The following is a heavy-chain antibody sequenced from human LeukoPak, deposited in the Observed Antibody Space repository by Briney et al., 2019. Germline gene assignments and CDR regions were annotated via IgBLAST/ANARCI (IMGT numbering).Heavy chain of an antibody. Sequence: ASVKVSCKASGYTFTSYGISWVRQAPGQGLEWMGWISAYNGNTNYAQKLQGRVTMTTDTSTSTAYMELRSLRSDDTAVYYCARAPPPGAAIPNFGNDWFDPGAREPWSPSPQ. CDR2: ISAYNGNT. V-gene: IGHV1-18*01. CDR1: GYTFTSYG. J-gene: IGHJ5*02. CDR3: ARAPPPGAAIPNFGNDWFDP. D-gene: IGHD2-2*02.